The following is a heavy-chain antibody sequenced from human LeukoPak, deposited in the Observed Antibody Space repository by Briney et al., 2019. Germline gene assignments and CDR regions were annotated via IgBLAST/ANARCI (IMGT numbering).Heavy chain of an antibody. CDR1: GGSISSYY. CDR2: IYYSGST. Sequence: SETLSLTCTVSGGSISSYYWSWIRQPPGKGLEWIGYIYYSGSTNYNPSLKSRVTISVDTSKNQFSLKLSSVTAADTAVYYCARGNYDFWSGWVQVWYYGMDVWGQGTTVTVSS. V-gene: IGHV4-59*08. J-gene: IGHJ6*02. D-gene: IGHD3-3*01. CDR3: ARGNYDFWSGWVQVWYYGMDV.